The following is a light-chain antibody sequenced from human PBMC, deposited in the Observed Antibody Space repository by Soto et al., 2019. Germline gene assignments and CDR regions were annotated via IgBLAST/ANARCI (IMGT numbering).Light chain of an antibody. CDR2: GNT. V-gene: IGLV1-40*01. J-gene: IGLJ1*01. CDR3: QSYDRSLSGYV. CDR1: SSNIGAVYD. Sequence: QLVLTQPPSVSGAPGQRVTISCTGSSSNIGAVYDVHWYQHLPGTAPKLLIYGNTNRPSGVPDRFSGSKSGASASLAITGRQAEDDAVYYCQSYDRSLSGYVFGTGTKLTVL.